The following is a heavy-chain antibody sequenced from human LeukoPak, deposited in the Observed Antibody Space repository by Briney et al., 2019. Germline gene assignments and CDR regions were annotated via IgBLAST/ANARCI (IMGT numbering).Heavy chain of an antibody. CDR2: IYYSGST. CDR3: ARDNGFGSSWSRSDNWFDP. J-gene: IGHJ5*02. CDR1: GGSISSGSYY. D-gene: IGHD6-13*01. Sequence: SETLSLTCTVSGGSISSGSYYWSWIRQPPGKGLEWIGYIYYSGSTNYNPSLKSRVTISVDTSKNQFSLKLSSVTAADTAVYYCARDNGFGSSWSRSDNWFDPWGQGTLVTVSS. V-gene: IGHV4-61*01.